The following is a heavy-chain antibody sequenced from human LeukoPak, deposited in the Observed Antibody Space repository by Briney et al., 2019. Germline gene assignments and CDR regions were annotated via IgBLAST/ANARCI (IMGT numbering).Heavy chain of an antibody. CDR2: IYTSRST. Sequence: PSETLSLTCTVSGGSISSSSYYWSWIRQPAGKGLEWIGRIYTSRSTNYNPSLKSRVTISVDTSKNQFSLKLSSVTAADTAVYYCARRGPLSADAFDIWGQGTMVTVSS. D-gene: IGHD2-2*01. CDR3: ARRGPLSADAFDI. CDR1: GGSISSSSYY. J-gene: IGHJ3*02. V-gene: IGHV4-61*02.